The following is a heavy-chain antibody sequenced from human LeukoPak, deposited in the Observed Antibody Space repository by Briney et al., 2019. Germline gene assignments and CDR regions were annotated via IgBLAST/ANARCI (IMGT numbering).Heavy chain of an antibody. J-gene: IGHJ4*02. CDR2: IYPGDSDT. D-gene: IGHD6-6*01. V-gene: IGHV5-51*01. CDR1: GYSFTSYW. Sequence: PGESLKISCKGSGYSFTSYWIGWVRQMPGKGLGWMGIIYPGDSDTRYSPSFQGQVTISADKSISTAYLQWSSLKASDTAMHYCARRGFTDSSSYDYWGQGTLVTVSS. CDR3: ARRGFTDSSSYDY.